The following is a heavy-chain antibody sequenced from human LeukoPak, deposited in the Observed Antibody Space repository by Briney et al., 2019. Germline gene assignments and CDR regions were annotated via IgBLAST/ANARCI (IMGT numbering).Heavy chain of an antibody. CDR1: GGSFSGYY. CDR3: ARGFLWRPRSWYYFDY. J-gene: IGHJ4*02. Sequence: SGTLSLTFAVYGGSFSGYYWSWIRQPPGKGLEWIGEINHSGSTNYNPSLKSRVTISVDTSKNQFSLKLSSVTAADTAVYYCARGFLWRPRSWYYFDYWGQGTLVTVSS. CDR2: INHSGST. D-gene: IGHD6-13*01. V-gene: IGHV4-34*01.